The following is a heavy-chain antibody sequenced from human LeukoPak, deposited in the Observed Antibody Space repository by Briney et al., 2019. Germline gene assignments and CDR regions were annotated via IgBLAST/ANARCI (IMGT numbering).Heavy chain of an antibody. Sequence: ASVKVSCKASGFTSTNFAVQWVRQARGQRLEWIGWIIIGSGATKCAQDFQERVTITRDLSTSTLYMELRSLTSEDTAVYYCAADLSNPRMGASYLDSWGQGTLVTVSS. J-gene: IGHJ4*02. V-gene: IGHV1-58*01. CDR3: AADLSNPRMGASYLDS. CDR1: GFTSTNFA. CDR2: IIIGSGAT. D-gene: IGHD3-16*01.